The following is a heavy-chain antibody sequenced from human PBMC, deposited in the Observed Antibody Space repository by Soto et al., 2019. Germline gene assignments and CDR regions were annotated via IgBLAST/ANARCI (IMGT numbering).Heavy chain of an antibody. D-gene: IGHD2-21*02. V-gene: IGHV4-59*08. CDR3: ARQHCRGDCEFDY. Sequence: QVQLQESGPGLVKPSETLSLTCTVSSGSISNYYWSWIRQPPGKGLEWIGYIYYSGTTNYNPSLKSRVTITVDTSKNQFSLKLSSVTAADTALYYCARQHCRGDCEFDYWGQGTLVTVSS. CDR1: SGSISNYY. J-gene: IGHJ4*02. CDR2: IYYSGTT.